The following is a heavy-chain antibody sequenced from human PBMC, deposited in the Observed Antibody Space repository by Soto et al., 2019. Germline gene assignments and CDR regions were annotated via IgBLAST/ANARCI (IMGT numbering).Heavy chain of an antibody. Sequence: EVQLVQSGAEVKKPGESLRISCKGSGYSFTSYWISWVRQMPGKGLEWMGRIDPSDSYTNYSPSFQGHVTISADTSVTTAHLHCPSLKASDAAMYYCARRECSGGSCSHADYWGQGTLVTVSS. D-gene: IGHD2-15*01. J-gene: IGHJ4*02. CDR1: GYSFTSYW. CDR3: ARRECSGGSCSHADY. CDR2: IDPSDSYT. V-gene: IGHV5-10-1*01.